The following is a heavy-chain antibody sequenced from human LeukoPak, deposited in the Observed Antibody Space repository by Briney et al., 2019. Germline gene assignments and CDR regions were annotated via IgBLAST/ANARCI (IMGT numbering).Heavy chain of an antibody. CDR3: AKAPAEYCSGGSCYLDS. CDR1: GFTFSSYA. Sequence: GGSLRLSCAASGFTFSSYAMTWVRQAPGKGLEWVSGISGTGGSTYYADSVKGRLTISRDNSKNTLYLQVNSLRAEDTAVYYCAKAPAEYCSGGSCYLDSWGQGNLVTVSS. J-gene: IGHJ4*02. V-gene: IGHV3-23*01. D-gene: IGHD2-15*01. CDR2: ISGTGGST.